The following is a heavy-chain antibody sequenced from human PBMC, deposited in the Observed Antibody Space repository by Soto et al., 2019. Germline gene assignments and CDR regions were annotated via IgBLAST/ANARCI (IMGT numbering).Heavy chain of an antibody. CDR3: ARHNSDYDYYYGMDV. J-gene: IGHJ6*02. CDR1: GYSFTSYW. CDR2: IDPSDSYT. V-gene: IGHV5-10-1*01. Sequence: GESLKISCKGSGYSFTSYWISWVRQMPVKGLEWMGRIDPSDSYTNYSPSFQGHVTISADKSISTAYLQWSSLKASDTAMYYCARHNSDYDYYYGMDVWGQGTTVTVSS. D-gene: IGHD1-26*01.